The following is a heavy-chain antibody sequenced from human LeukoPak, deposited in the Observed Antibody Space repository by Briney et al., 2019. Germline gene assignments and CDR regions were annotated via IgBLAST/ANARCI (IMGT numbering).Heavy chain of an antibody. J-gene: IGHJ6*03. Sequence: GGTLRLSCAASGFTFSTYGMSWVRQAPGKGLEWVSAISDSGGSTYYADSVKGRFTISRDNSKNALYLQMNSLRAEDTAVYYCAKGGGMIRGVLSYYYYYMDVWGKGTTVTISS. V-gene: IGHV3-23*01. D-gene: IGHD3-10*01. CDR3: AKGGGMIRGVLSYYYYYMDV. CDR1: GFTFSTYG. CDR2: ISDSGGST.